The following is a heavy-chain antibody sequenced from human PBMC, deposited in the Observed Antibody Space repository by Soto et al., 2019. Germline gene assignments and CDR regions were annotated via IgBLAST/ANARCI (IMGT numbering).Heavy chain of an antibody. Sequence: NPSETLSLTCAVYGGSFSGYYWSWIRQPPGKGLEWIGEINRSGSTNYNPSLKSRVTISVDTSKNQFSLKLSSVTAADTAVYYCARAKYLWFGELGPPYYYYGMDVWGQGTTVTVSS. CDR3: ARAKYLWFGELGPPYYYYGMDV. D-gene: IGHD3-10*01. CDR2: INRSGST. J-gene: IGHJ6*02. CDR1: GGSFSGYY. V-gene: IGHV4-34*01.